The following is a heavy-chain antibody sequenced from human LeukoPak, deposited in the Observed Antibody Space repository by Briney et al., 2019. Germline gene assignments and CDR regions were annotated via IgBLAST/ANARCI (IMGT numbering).Heavy chain of an antibody. D-gene: IGHD3-22*01. CDR1: GYTFTGYY. J-gene: IGHJ4*02. CDR2: INPNSGGT. V-gene: IGHV1-2*02. Sequence: ASVKVSCKASGYTFTGYYMHWVRQAPGQGLEWLGWINPNSGGTNYAQKFQGRITMTRDTSITTAYMELSSLTSDDTAVYYCARLDITILPYWGQGTLVTVSS. CDR3: ARLDITILPY.